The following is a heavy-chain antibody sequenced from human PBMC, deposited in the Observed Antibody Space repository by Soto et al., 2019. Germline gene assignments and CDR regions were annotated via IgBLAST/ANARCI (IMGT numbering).Heavy chain of an antibody. D-gene: IGHD3-22*01. Sequence: ASVKVSCKASGYTFTGYYMHWVRQAPGQGLEWMGWINPNSGGTNYAQKFQGRVTMTRDTSISTAYMELSRLRSDDTAVYYCARDPLYASSGYYYLFDYWGQGTLVTVSS. CDR1: GYTFTGYY. V-gene: IGHV1-2*02. CDR2: INPNSGGT. J-gene: IGHJ4*02. CDR3: ARDPLYASSGYYYLFDY.